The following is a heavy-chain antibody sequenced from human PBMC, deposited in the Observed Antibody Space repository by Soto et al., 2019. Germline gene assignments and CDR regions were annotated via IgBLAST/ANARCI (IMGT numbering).Heavy chain of an antibody. Sequence: LGLSCAASGFTFGYYSMSWVRQAPGQGLEWVSAISGSGGRTYYADSVKGRFTISRDNSKNTLYLQMNSLRAEDTAVYYCAKEASIAVRLIGYWGQGTLVTV. CDR2: ISGSGGRT. CDR1: GFTFGYYS. J-gene: IGHJ4*02. V-gene: IGHV3-23*01. CDR3: AKEASIAVRLIGY. D-gene: IGHD6-6*01.